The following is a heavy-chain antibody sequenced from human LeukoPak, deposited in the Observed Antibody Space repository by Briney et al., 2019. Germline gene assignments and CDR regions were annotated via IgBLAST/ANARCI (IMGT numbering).Heavy chain of an antibody. CDR2: IYYSGST. Sequence: PSETLSLTCTVSGVSISNYYWSWIRQPPGKGLEWIGYIYYSGSTNYNPSLKSRVTISADTSKIQFSLKLSSVTAADTAVYYCATSLGVYYYYGMDVWGQGTTVTVSS. CDR1: GVSISNYY. J-gene: IGHJ6*02. V-gene: IGHV4-59*01. CDR3: ATSLGVYYYYGMDV.